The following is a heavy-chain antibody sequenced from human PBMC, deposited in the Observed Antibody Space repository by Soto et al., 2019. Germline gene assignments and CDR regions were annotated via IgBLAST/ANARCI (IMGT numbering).Heavy chain of an antibody. Sequence: EVQLLESGGGLVQPGGSLRLSCAASGFTFSSYAMNWVRQAPGKGLEWVSSISGTSGRTYYADSVEDRFTISRDNSKNTLYLQIDSLRAEDTAVYYCAKDEGSGWYYFDYWGQGTLVSVSS. CDR1: GFTFSSYA. D-gene: IGHD6-19*01. CDR2: ISGTSGRT. V-gene: IGHV3-23*01. CDR3: AKDEGSGWYYFDY. J-gene: IGHJ4*02.